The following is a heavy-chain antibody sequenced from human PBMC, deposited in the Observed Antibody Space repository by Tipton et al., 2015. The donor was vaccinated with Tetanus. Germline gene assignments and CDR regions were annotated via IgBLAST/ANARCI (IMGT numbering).Heavy chain of an antibody. CDR3: ARGNRGSSWYL. CDR2: MNPNTGHA. Sequence: QSGAEVKKPGSSVKVSCNASGGTFRTYAISWVRQATGQGLEWLGYMNPNTGHAGYAQKFQGRVTMTSDISITTAYMELKNLRSDDTAIYYCARGNRGSSWYLWGQGTLVTVSS. D-gene: IGHD6-13*01. V-gene: IGHV1-8*02. CDR1: GGTFRTYA. J-gene: IGHJ4*02.